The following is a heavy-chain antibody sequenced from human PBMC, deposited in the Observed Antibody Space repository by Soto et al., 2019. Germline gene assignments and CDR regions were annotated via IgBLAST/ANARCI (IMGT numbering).Heavy chain of an antibody. CDR2: ISAYNGNT. Sequence: GASVKVSCKASGYTFTSYGISWVRQAPGQGLEWMGWISAYNGNTNYAQKLQGRVTMTTDTSTSTAYMELRSLRSDDTAVYYCARDRAPFIVVVPAAKGWFDPWGQGILVTVSS. D-gene: IGHD2-2*01. V-gene: IGHV1-18*01. CDR3: ARDRAPFIVVVPAAKGWFDP. CDR1: GYTFTSYG. J-gene: IGHJ5*02.